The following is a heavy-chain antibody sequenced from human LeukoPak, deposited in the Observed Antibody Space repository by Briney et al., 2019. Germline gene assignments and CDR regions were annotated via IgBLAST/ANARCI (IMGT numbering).Heavy chain of an antibody. CDR2: IYHSGST. D-gene: IGHD2-2*01. V-gene: IGHV4-38-2*01. CDR1: GYSIRSGYY. J-gene: IGHJ3*02. Sequence: SETLSLTCAVSGYSIRSGYYWGWIRQPPGKGLECIGSIYHSGSTYYNPSLKSRVTISVDTSKNQFSLKLSSVTAADTAVYYCGRGGYQLPVDAFHIWGQGTMVTVSS. CDR3: GRGGYQLPVDAFHI.